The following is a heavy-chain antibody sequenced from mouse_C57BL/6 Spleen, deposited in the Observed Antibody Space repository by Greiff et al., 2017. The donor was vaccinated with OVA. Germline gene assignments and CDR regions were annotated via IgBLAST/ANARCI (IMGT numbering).Heavy chain of an antibody. CDR1: GYSFTGYS. CDR2: INPSTGGT. V-gene: IGHV1-42*01. J-gene: IGHJ4*01. D-gene: IGHD1-1*01. CDR3: ARLKAGEVLRFGAMDY. Sequence: VQLQQSGPELVKPGASVKISCKASGYSFTGYSMNWVKQSPEKSLEWIGEINPSTGGTTYNQKFKAKATLTVDKSSSTAYMQLKRLTSEDSAVDYCARLKAGEVLRFGAMDYWGQGTSVTVSS.